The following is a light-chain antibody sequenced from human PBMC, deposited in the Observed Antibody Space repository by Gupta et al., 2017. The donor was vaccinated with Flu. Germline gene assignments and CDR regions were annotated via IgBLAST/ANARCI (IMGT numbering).Light chain of an antibody. J-gene: IGLJ3*02. Sequence: SYVLTHPPPVSVAPGQTARITCGGNNIGSQSVHWYQQKPGQAPVVVVYADSARPSGIPERFSGSNTGNTATLTISRVEAGDEADYYCQVWDRSTDHPVFGGGTKLSVL. CDR3: QVWDRSTDHPV. CDR2: ADS. V-gene: IGLV3-21*02. CDR1: NIGSQS.